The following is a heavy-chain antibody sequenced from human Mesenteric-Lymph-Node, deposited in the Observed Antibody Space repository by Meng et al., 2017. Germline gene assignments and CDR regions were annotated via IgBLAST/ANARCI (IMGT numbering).Heavy chain of an antibody. CDR3: ARDPKNGVISGWYVFDY. CDR1: GGTFSSYA. Sequence: SVKVSCKASGGTFSSYAINWVRQAPGQGLEWMAGIIPIFGTANYAQKFQGRVTITADKSTSTAYMELSSLRSEDTAVYYCARDPKNGVISGWYVFDYWGQGTLVTVSS. CDR2: IIPIFGTA. V-gene: IGHV1-69*06. J-gene: IGHJ4*02. D-gene: IGHD6-19*01.